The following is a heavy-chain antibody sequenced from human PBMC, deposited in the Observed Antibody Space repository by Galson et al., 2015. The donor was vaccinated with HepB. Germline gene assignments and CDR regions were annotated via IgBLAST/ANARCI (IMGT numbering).Heavy chain of an antibody. J-gene: IGHJ3*02. D-gene: IGHD3-10*01. CDR3: ARKRVRGVMVVDALDI. CDR2: INAGNGNT. Sequence: SVKVSCKASGYTFTSYAMHWVRQAPGQRLEWMGWINAGNGNTKYSQKFQGRVTITRDTSASTAYMELSSLRSEDTAVYYCARKRVRGVMVVDALDIWGQGTMVTHPS. CDR1: GYTFTSYA. V-gene: IGHV1-3*01.